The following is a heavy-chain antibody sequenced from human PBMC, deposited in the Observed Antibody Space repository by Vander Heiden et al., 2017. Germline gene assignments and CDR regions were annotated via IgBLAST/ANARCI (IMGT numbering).Heavy chain of an antibody. D-gene: IGHD1-1*01. CDR3: ARDNDWAFDY. CDR1: RFSFSTYA. CDR2: ISSTSDI. V-gene: IGHV3-48*02. Sequence: EVQLVESGGGLDQPGGSLRLSCAASRFSFSTYAMNWVRQAPGKVLEWVSYISSTSDIYYADAVKGRFTISRDNARNSLYLQMNSRRHEDTAVYYCARDNDWAFDYWGQGTLVTVSS. J-gene: IGHJ4*02.